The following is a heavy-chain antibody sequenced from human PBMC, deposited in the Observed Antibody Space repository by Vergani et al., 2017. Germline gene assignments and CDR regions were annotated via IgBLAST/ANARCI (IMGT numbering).Heavy chain of an antibody. CDR3: AIGGGCSTSCLEEFDP. CDR1: GGTFSSYA. J-gene: IGHJ5*02. D-gene: IGHD2-2*01. V-gene: IGHV1-69*18. CDR2: IIPIFGTA. Sequence: QVQLVQSGAEVKKPGSSVKVSCKASGGTFSSYAISWVRQAPGQGLEWMGRIIPIFGTANYAQKFQGRVTITADESTSTAYMELSILSSEDTALYYCAIGGGCSTSCLEEFDPWGQGTLVTVSS.